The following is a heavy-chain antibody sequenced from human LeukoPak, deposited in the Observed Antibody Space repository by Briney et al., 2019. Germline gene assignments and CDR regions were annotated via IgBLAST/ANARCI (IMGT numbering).Heavy chain of an antibody. CDR1: GYTCTSYG. J-gene: IGHJ5*02. Sequence: GASVKVSCKASGYTCTSYGISWVRQAPGQGLEWMGWISAYNGNTNYAQKLQGRVTMTTDTSTSTAYMELRSLRSDDTAVYYCARDRAAAACNWFDPWGQGTLVTVSS. CDR2: ISAYNGNT. D-gene: IGHD6-13*01. CDR3: ARDRAAAACNWFDP. V-gene: IGHV1-18*01.